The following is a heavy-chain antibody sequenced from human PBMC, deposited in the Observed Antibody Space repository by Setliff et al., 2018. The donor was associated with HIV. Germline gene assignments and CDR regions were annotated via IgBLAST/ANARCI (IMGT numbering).Heavy chain of an antibody. J-gene: IGHJ5*02. Sequence: GGSLRLSCAASGFTVSSNYMSWVRQAPGKGLEWVSVIYIGGSTFYADSVKGRFTISRDNSKSTLYLHMNSLRAEDTAVYYCATLRQQLITGWFDPWGQGTLVTVSS. CDR1: GFTVSSNY. V-gene: IGHV3-53*01. CDR3: ATLRQQLITGWFDP. CDR2: IYIGGST. D-gene: IGHD6-13*01.